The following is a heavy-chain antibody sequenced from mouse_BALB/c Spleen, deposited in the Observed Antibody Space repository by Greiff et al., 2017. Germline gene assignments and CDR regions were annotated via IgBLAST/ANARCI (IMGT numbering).Heavy chain of an antibody. V-gene: IGHV1-14*01. Sequence: VQLQQSGPELVKPGASVKMSCKASGYTFTSYVMHWVKQKPGQGLEWIGYINPYNDGTKYNEKFKGKATLTSDKSSSTAYMELSSLTSEDSAVYYCAAAYYGNYGDYAMDYWGQGTSVTVSS. CDR1: GYTFTSYV. CDR2: INPYNDGT. D-gene: IGHD2-10*01. J-gene: IGHJ4*01. CDR3: AAAYYGNYGDYAMDY.